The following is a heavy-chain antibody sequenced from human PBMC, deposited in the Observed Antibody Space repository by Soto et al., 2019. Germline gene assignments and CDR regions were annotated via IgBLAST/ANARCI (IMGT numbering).Heavy chain of an antibody. Sequence: QMQLVQSRAEVKKTGSSVKVSCKASGYTFTYRYLHWVRQAPGQALEWMGWITPFNGNTNYAQKFQDRVTITRDRSMSTAYMELSSLRSEDTAMYYCATLFNYDPVDYWGQGTLVTVSS. CDR3: ATLFNYDPVDY. V-gene: IGHV1-45*02. CDR1: GYTFTYRY. J-gene: IGHJ4*02. D-gene: IGHD5-12*01. CDR2: ITPFNGNT.